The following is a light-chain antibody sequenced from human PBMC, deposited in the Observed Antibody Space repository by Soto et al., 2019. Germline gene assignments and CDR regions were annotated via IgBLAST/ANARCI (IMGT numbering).Light chain of an antibody. CDR1: QSVSSNY. J-gene: IGKJ4*01. CDR3: QQFSSYPLT. Sequence: ETVWRMSTGTLSLSPGEEATLSCRASQSVSSNYLAWYQQKPGQAPRLLIYGASSRATGIPDRFSGGGSGTDFTLTISRLEPEDFAVYYCQQFSSYPLTFGGGTKVDIK. CDR2: GAS. V-gene: IGKV3-20*01.